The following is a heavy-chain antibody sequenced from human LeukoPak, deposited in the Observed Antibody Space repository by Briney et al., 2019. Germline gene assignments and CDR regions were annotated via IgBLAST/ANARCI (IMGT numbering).Heavy chain of an antibody. J-gene: IGHJ4*02. D-gene: IGHD3-22*01. V-gene: IGHV3-48*03. CDR1: GFTFSSHE. CDR3: ASLYYYDSSFDY. CDR2: ISSSGSTI. Sequence: PGGSLRLSCAASGFTFSSHEMNWVRQAPGKGLEWVSYISSSGSTIYYADSVKGRFTISRDNAKNSLYLQMNSLRAEDTAVYYCASLYYYDSSFDYWGQGTLVTVSS.